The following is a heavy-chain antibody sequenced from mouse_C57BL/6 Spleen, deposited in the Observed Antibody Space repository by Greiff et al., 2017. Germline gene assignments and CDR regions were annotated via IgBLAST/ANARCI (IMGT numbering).Heavy chain of an antibody. Sequence: QVQLQQSGAELVKPGASVKISCKASGYAFSSYWMNWVKQRPGKGLEWIGQIYPGDGDTNYNGQFKGKATLTADKSSRTAYMQLSSLTSEDSAVYFWSRRDYYGSSLDYWGQGTTLTVSS. J-gene: IGHJ2*01. D-gene: IGHD1-1*01. CDR1: GYAFSSYW. V-gene: IGHV1-80*01. CDR3: SRRDYYGSSLDY. CDR2: IYPGDGDT.